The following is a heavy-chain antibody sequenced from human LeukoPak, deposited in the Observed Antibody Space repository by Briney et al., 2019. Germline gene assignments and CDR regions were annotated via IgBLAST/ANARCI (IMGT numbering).Heavy chain of an antibody. CDR2: INHSGST. CDR3: ARRRYYDFWSGYLGPDAFDI. J-gene: IGHJ3*02. V-gene: IGHV4-34*01. CDR1: GGSFSGYY. D-gene: IGHD3-3*01. Sequence: PSETLSLTCAVYGGSFSGYYWSWIRQPPGKGLEWIGEINHSGSTNYNPSHKSRVTISVDTSKNQFSLKLSSVTAADTAVYYCARRRYYDFWSGYLGPDAFDIWGQGTMVTVSS.